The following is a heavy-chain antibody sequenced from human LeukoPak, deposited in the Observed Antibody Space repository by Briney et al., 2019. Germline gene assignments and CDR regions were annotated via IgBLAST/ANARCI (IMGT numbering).Heavy chain of an antibody. D-gene: IGHD6-19*01. CDR2: IKQDGSQK. CDR3: AAQRAVGFDY. Sequence: GGSLRLSCAASGFTFSTYYMTWVRQAPGKGLEWVANIKQDGSQKYYVDSVQGRFTISRDNAKNSLYLQMNSLRAEDTAVYYCAAQRAVGFDYWGQGTLVTVSS. V-gene: IGHV3-7*01. CDR1: GFTFSTYY. J-gene: IGHJ4*02.